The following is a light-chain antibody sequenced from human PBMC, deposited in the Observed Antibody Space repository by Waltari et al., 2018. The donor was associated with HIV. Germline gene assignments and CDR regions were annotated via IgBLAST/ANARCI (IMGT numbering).Light chain of an antibody. Sequence: QSVLPQSPSASGTPGQRVTISCSGSSSNIGSNYVSWYQQLPGTAPKLLIYGSNQRPPGVPDRFSGSKSGTSASLAISGLRSEDEADYYCAAWDDSLSGRVFGGGTKLTVL. V-gene: IGLV1-47*01. J-gene: IGLJ3*02. CDR2: GSN. CDR3: AAWDDSLSGRV. CDR1: SSNIGSNY.